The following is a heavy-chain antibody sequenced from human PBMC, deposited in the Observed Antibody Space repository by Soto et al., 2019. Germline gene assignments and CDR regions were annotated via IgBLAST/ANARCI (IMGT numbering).Heavy chain of an antibody. CDR1: GFTFSSYW. Sequence: GGSLRLSCTASGFTFSSYWMSWVRQAPGKGLEWVAYTEQDGSDKFYVDSVRGRFTISRDNAKNSLYLQMNSLRPEDTAVYFCARVGREADAPDKWFDPRGQGTLVTVSS. CDR3: ARVGREADAPDKWFDP. V-gene: IGHV3-7*03. CDR2: TEQDGSDK. J-gene: IGHJ5*02. D-gene: IGHD2-15*01.